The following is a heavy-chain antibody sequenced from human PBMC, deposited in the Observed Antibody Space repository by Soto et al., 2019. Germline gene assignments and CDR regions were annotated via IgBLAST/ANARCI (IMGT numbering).Heavy chain of an antibody. CDR2: ISGSGGST. Sequence: GGSLRLSCSASGFTFSSYAMSWVRQAPGKGLEWVSAISGSGGSTYYADSVKGRFTISRDNSKTTLYLQMNSLRAEDTAVYYCAKHYYDSSGYSYYFDYWGQGTLVTVS. CDR3: AKHYYDSSGYSYYFDY. V-gene: IGHV3-23*01. J-gene: IGHJ4*02. CDR1: GFTFSSYA. D-gene: IGHD3-22*01.